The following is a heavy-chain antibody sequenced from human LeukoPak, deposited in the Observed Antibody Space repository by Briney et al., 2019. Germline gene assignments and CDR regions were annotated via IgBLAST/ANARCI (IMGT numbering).Heavy chain of an antibody. V-gene: IGHV3-74*01. Sequence: GGSLRLACAASGFRFSNSWMYWVRQGPGKGPVWVSRMKTDGTRIEYADSVKGRFTISRDNAKNTLFLQMSSLRVEDTAVYYCARGADHGGSYYPDWGQGTRVTVSS. J-gene: IGHJ4*02. CDR2: MKTDGTRI. CDR3: ARGADHGGSYYPD. D-gene: IGHD3-10*01. CDR1: GFRFSNSW.